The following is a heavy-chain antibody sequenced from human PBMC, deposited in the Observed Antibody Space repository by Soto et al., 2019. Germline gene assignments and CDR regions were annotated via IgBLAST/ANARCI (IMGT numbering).Heavy chain of an antibody. V-gene: IGHV4-39*01. J-gene: IGHJ4*02. CDR3: ARDKWELLKLYFEY. D-gene: IGHD1-26*01. CDR1: GGSISSSSYY. CDR2: VYYSGST. Sequence: SETLSLTCTVSGGSISSSSYYWVWIRQPPGKGLEWIGSVYYSGSTYYNPSLKSRVTISVDTSKNQFSLKLSSVTAADTAVYYCARDKWELLKLYFEYWGEGTLVTVSS.